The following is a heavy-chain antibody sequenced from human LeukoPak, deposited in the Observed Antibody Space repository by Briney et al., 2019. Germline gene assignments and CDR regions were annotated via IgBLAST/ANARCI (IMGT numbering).Heavy chain of an antibody. CDR3: AKRAQGYCSSTSCYVGDGGWYFDL. CDR2: ISGSGGST. D-gene: IGHD2-2*01. V-gene: IGHV3-23*01. CDR1: GFTFSSYA. J-gene: IGHJ2*01. Sequence: GGSLRLSCAASGFTFSSYAMSWVRQAPGKGLEWVSAISGSGGSTYYADSVKGRFTISRDNSKNTLYLQMNSLRAEDTAVYYCAKRAQGYCSSTSCYVGDGGWYFDLWGRGTLVTVSS.